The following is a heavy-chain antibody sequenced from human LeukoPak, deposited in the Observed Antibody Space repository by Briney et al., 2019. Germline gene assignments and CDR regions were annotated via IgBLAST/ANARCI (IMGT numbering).Heavy chain of an antibody. D-gene: IGHD6-19*01. CDR3: ARRRAVAAHRGPFDY. V-gene: IGHV4-39*01. Sequence: SETLPLTCTVSGGSISSSSYYWGWIRQPPGKGLEWIGSIYYSGSTYYNPSLKSRVTISVDTSKNQFSLKLSSVTAADTAVYYCARRRAVAAHRGPFDYWGQGTLVTVSS. CDR1: GGSISSSSYY. J-gene: IGHJ4*02. CDR2: IYYSGST.